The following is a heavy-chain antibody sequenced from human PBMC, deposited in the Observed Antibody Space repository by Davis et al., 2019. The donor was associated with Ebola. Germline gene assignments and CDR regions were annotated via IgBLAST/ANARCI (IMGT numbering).Heavy chain of an antibody. D-gene: IGHD2-21*02. CDR1: GGSISSYY. CDR3: ARSIVVVTARSYGMDV. CDR2: IYTSGST. J-gene: IGHJ6*02. V-gene: IGHV4-4*07. Sequence: PSETLSLTCTVSGGSISSYYWSWIRQPAGKGLEWIGRIYTSGSTNYNPSLKSRVTMSVDTSKNQFSLKLSSVTAADTAVYYCARSIVVVTARSYGMDVWGQGTTVTVSS.